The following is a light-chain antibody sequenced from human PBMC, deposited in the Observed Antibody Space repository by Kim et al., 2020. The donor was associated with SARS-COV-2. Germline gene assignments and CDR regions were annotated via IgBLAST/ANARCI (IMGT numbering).Light chain of an antibody. CDR1: GGDVGGYTD. Sequence: SVPSPHPGPGGDVGGYTDVSRCHRHTGEAPTLMIYEVSKRASGVPDRFSGSESGSPASLTISGLQAEDEADYFCCSYAGSYTFVFGGGTQLTVL. CDR3: CSYAGSYTFV. V-gene: IGLV2-11*01. J-gene: IGLJ2*01. CDR2: EVS.